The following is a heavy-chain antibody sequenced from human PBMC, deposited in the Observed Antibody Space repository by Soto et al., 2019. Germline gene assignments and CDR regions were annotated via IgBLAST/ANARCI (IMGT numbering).Heavy chain of an antibody. Sequence: GGSLRLSCTASGFTFGDYAMSWFRQAPGKGLEWVGFIRSKAYGGTTEYAASVKGRFTISRDDSKSIAYLQMNSLKTEDTAVYYCTRGIIAAAGTFYSAYYYGMDVWGQGTTVTVSS. CDR3: TRGIIAAAGTFYSAYYYGMDV. V-gene: IGHV3-49*03. CDR1: GFTFGDYA. J-gene: IGHJ6*02. CDR2: IRSKAYGGTT. D-gene: IGHD6-13*01.